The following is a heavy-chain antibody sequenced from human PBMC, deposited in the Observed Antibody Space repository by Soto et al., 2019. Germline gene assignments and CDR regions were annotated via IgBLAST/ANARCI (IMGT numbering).Heavy chain of an antibody. D-gene: IGHD3-22*01. CDR3: ARPPNYYDSRGYYRY. CDR2: ISSSSSYI. J-gene: IGHJ4*02. Sequence: EVQLVESGGGLVKPGGSLRLSCAASGFTFSSYSMNCVRQAPGKGLEWVSSISSSSSYIYYADSVKGRFTISRDNPKNSLYLQMNSLRAEDTAVYYCARPPNYYDSRGYYRYWGQGTLVTVSS. V-gene: IGHV3-21*01. CDR1: GFTFSSYS.